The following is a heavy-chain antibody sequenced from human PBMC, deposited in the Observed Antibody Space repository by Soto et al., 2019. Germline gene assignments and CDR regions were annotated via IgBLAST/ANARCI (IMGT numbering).Heavy chain of an antibody. J-gene: IGHJ6*02. CDR2: IIPIFGTA. V-gene: IGHV1-69*01. CDR1: GGTFSSYA. D-gene: IGHD3-22*01. CDR3: ARHYSSGYYYPNYYYYGMDV. Sequence: QVQLVQSGADVKKPGSSVKVSCKASGGTFSSYAISWVRQAPGQGLEWMGGIIPIFGTANYAQKFQGRVTITADESTSTAYMELSSLRSEDSAVYFCARHYSSGYYYPNYYYYGMDVWGQVTTVTVSS.